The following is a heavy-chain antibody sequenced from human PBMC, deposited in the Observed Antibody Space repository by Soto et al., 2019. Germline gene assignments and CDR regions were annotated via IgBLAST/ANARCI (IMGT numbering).Heavy chain of an antibody. Sequence: QVQLVESGGGVGQPGRSLRLSCAASGFDFSNHAMHWVRQPPGKAPEWLATISFDGGDEFYADSVKGRFTISRDNSKSTLSLHMNSLRAEDTAVYSCVKFCGGDCYNYWGQGTLVTVSS. V-gene: IGHV3-30-3*02. J-gene: IGHJ4*02. CDR2: ISFDGGDE. D-gene: IGHD2-21*02. CDR3: VKFCGGDCYNY. CDR1: GFDFSNHA.